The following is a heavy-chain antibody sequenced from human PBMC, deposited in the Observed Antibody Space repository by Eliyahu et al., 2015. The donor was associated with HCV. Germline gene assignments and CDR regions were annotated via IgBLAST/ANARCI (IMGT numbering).Heavy chain of an antibody. V-gene: IGHV3-30*04. D-gene: IGHD2-15*01. CDR2: ISSDGNNK. J-gene: IGHJ4*02. CDR1: GFIFSNYA. CDR3: ARAGGRW. Sequence: QVQLVESGGGVVQPGRSLRLXCXASGFIFSNYAMHWVRQAPGKGLGWVAVISSDGNNKDYADSVKGRFTISRDNSKNTLYLQMNSLRAEDTAVYFCARAGGRWWGQGTLVTVSS.